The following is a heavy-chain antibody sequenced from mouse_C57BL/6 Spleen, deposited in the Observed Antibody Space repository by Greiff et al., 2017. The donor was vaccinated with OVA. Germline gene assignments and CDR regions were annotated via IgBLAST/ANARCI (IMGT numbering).Heavy chain of an antibody. CDR3: AREGYSNYAWFAY. CDR1: GYTFTSYW. J-gene: IGHJ3*01. V-gene: IGHV1-7*01. CDR2: INPSSGYT. D-gene: IGHD2-5*01. Sequence: QVQLKESGAELAKPGASVKLSCKASGYTFTSYWMHWVKQRPGQGLEWIGYINPSSGYTKYNQKFKDKATLTADKSSSTAYMQLSSLTYEDSAVYYCAREGYSNYAWFAYWGQGTLVTVSA.